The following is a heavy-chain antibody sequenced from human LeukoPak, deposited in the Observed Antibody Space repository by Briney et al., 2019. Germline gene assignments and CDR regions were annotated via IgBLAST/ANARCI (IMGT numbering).Heavy chain of an antibody. CDR3: ARESPGPYSSSWHSHPYYFDY. CDR2: IIPIFGTA. CDR1: GGTFSSYA. V-gene: IGHV1-69*13. J-gene: IGHJ4*02. D-gene: IGHD6-13*01. Sequence: ASVKVSCKASGGTFSSYAISWVRQAPGQGLEWMGGIIPIFGTANYAQKFQGGVTITAAESTSTAYMELSSLRSEDTAVYYCARESPGPYSSSWHSHPYYFDYWGQGTLITVSS.